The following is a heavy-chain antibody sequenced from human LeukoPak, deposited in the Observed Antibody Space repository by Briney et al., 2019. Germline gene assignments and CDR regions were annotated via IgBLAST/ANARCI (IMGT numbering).Heavy chain of an antibody. V-gene: IGHV3-53*01. J-gene: IGHJ4*02. CDR3: AKDTSSSGSYFDY. CDR2: ISGRGGST. D-gene: IGHD3-10*01. Sequence: GGSLRLSCAASGFTVSSNYMSWVRQAPGKGLEWVSVISGRGGSTYYVDSVKGRFTISRDNSKNTLYLQMNSLRAEDTAVYYCAKDTSSSGSYFDYWGQGTLVTVSS. CDR1: GFTVSSNY.